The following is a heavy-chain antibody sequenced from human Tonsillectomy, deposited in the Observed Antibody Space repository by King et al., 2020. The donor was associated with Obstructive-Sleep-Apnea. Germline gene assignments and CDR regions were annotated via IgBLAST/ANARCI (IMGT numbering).Heavy chain of an antibody. CDR1: GYTFTSYG. CDR3: ARDGRVVVPAAMKPRYYYYGMDV. D-gene: IGHD2-2*01. CDR2: ISAYNGNT. Sequence: QLVQSGAEVKKPGASVKVSCKASGYTFTSYGISWVRQAPGQGLEWMGWISAYNGNTNYAQKLQGRGTMTTDPSTSTAYMELRSLRSDDTAVDYCARDGRVVVPAAMKPRYYYYGMDVWGQGTTVTVSS. J-gene: IGHJ6*02. V-gene: IGHV1-18*04.